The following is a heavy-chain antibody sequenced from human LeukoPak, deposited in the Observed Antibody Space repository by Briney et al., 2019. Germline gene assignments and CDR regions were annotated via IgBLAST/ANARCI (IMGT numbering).Heavy chain of an antibody. CDR2: ISWNSGSI. V-gene: IGHV3-9*01. CDR3: ARGGSIAVAGTGFHY. CDR1: GFTFDDYA. D-gene: IGHD6-19*01. Sequence: GGSLRLSCAASGFTFDDYAMHWVRQAPGKGLEWVSGISWNSGSIGYADSVKGRFTISRDNAKNSLYLQMNSLRAEDTALYYCARGGSIAVAGTGFHYWGQGTLVTVSS. J-gene: IGHJ4*02.